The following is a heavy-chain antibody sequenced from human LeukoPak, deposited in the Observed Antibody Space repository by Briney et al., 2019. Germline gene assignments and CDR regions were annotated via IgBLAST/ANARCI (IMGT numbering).Heavy chain of an antibody. Sequence: SETLSLTCTVSGGSISSYYWSWIRQPPGKGLEWIGYIYYSGSTYYNPSLKSRVTISVDTSKNQFSLKLSSVTAADTAVYYCARGGGGSYRGAAAFDIWGQGTMVTVSS. J-gene: IGHJ3*02. CDR1: GGSISSYY. CDR2: IYYSGST. CDR3: ARGGGGSYRGAAAFDI. D-gene: IGHD1-26*01. V-gene: IGHV4-59*08.